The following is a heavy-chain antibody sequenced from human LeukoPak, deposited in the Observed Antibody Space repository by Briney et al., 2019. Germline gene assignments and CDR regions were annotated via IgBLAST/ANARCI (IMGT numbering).Heavy chain of an antibody. CDR2: IIPILGIA. CDR3: ARGAHYDILTGYYYYYYGMDV. J-gene: IGHJ6*02. V-gene: IGHV1-69*04. D-gene: IGHD3-9*01. CDR1: GGTFSSYA. Sequence: GASVKVSCKASGGTFSSYAISWVRQAPGHGLEWRGRIIPILGIANYAQKFQGRVTITADKSTSTAYMELSSLRSEDTAVYYCARGAHYDILTGYYYYYYGMDVWGQGTTVTVSS.